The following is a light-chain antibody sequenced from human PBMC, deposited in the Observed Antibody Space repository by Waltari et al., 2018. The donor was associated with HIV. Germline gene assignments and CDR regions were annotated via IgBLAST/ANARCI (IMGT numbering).Light chain of an antibody. Sequence: QSVLTQPPSASGTPGQRVTISCSGSSSNIGSNTVNWYQQLPGTAPKLLIYINNQRASGVPDRFSGSKSGTSASLAISGLQSEDEADYYCAAWDDSLNGPVFGGGTKLTVL. J-gene: IGLJ2*01. CDR2: INN. CDR1: SSNIGSNT. CDR3: AAWDDSLNGPV. V-gene: IGLV1-44*01.